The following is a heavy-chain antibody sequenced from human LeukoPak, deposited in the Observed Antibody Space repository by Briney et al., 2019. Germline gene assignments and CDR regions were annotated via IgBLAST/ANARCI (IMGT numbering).Heavy chain of an antibody. V-gene: IGHV4-30-2*01. J-gene: IGHJ5*02. CDR3: ARGLAYYYGSGSYGDYWFDP. CDR1: GGSISSGGYS. D-gene: IGHD3-10*01. CDR2: IYHSGST. Sequence: SQTLSLTCAVSGGSISSGGYSWGWIRQPPGKGLEWIGYIYHSGSTYYNPSLKSRVTISVDRSKNQFSLKLSSVIAADTAVYYCARGLAYYYGSGSYGDYWFDPWGQGTLVTVSS.